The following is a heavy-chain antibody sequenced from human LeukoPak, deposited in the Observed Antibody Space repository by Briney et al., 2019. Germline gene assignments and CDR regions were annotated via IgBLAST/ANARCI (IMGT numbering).Heavy chain of an antibody. CDR3: ARGATFYYYGMDV. CDR1: GFSFSNNY. J-gene: IGHJ6*02. Sequence: GGSLRLSCAASGFSFSNNYMSWVRQAPGKGLEWVSVIYSGGSTYYADSVKGRFTISRDNSKNTLYLQMNSLRAEDTAVYYCARGATFYYYGMDVWGQGTTVTVSS. D-gene: IGHD2/OR15-2a*01. CDR2: IYSGGST. V-gene: IGHV3-53*01.